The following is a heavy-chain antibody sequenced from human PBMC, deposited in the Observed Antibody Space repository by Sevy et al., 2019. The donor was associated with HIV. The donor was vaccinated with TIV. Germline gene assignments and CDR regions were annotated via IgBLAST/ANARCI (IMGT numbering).Heavy chain of an antibody. Sequence: GGSLRLSCAASGFTVSSNYMSWVRQAPGKGLEWVSVIYSGGTTYYADSVKGRFTISRDNSKNTLYLQMNNLGAEDTAVYYCAREREFTFFGVLIEYGMDVWGQGTTVTVSS. D-gene: IGHD3-3*01. CDR1: GFTVSSNY. CDR2: IYSGGTT. J-gene: IGHJ6*02. V-gene: IGHV3-53*01. CDR3: AREREFTFFGVLIEYGMDV.